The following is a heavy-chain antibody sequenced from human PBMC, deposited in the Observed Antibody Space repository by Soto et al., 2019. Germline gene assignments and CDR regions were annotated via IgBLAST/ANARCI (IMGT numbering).Heavy chain of an antibody. CDR3: ARAVAVAADFDY. CDR1: GYTFSGYA. D-gene: IGHD6-19*01. J-gene: IGHJ4*02. Sequence: VQLVQSGAAEKKPGASVKVSCKASGYTFSGYAMHSVRQAPGQRLEWMGWINAGNGNTKYSQKFQGRVTITRDTSASTAYMELSSLRSEDTAVYYCARAVAVAADFDYWGQGTLVTVSS. V-gene: IGHV1-3*05. CDR2: INAGNGNT.